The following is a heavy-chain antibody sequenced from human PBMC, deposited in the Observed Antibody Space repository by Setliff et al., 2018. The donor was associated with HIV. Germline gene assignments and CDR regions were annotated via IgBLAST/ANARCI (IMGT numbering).Heavy chain of an antibody. V-gene: IGHV4-59*11. CDR2: VDYSGDT. CDR3: TRGPGGTVPKPLEAFDV. D-gene: IGHD1-7*01. Sequence: SETLSLTCSISGATIHYHYWSWIRQPPGKGLEWIGYVDYSGDTEYNPSLQSRATISRDPSKSQVSLTLNAATAADTAVYYCTRGPGGTVPKPLEAFDVWGRGAVVTVSS. CDR1: GATIHYHY. J-gene: IGHJ3*01.